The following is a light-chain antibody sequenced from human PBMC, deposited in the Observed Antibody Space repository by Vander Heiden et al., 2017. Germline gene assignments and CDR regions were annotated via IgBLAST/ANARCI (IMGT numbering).Light chain of an antibody. J-gene: IGLJ1*01. CDR3: QAWDSSTAYV. CDR1: QLGDKY. CDR2: QDS. V-gene: IGLV3-1*01. Sequence: SSELTQPPSVSVSPGPPARITCSGAQLGDKYACWEQQKPAQSPVLVIYQDSKRPAGIPERFSGSNSGNTATLTISGTQAMEEADYYCQAWDSSTAYVFGTGTKVTVL.